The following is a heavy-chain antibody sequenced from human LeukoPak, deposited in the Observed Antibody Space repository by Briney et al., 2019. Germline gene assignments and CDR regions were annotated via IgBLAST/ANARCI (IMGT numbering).Heavy chain of an antibody. CDR2: IYYSGST. J-gene: IGHJ4*02. CDR3: ARDYGSGSSFFDF. CDR1: GGSISSGGYY. Sequence: PSETLSLTCTVSGGSISSGGYYWSWIRQHPGKGLEWIGYIYYSGSTCYNPSLKSRVTISVDTSKNQFSLRLSSVTAADTAVYFCARDYGSGSSFFDFWGQGTLVTVSS. D-gene: IGHD3-10*01. V-gene: IGHV4-31*03.